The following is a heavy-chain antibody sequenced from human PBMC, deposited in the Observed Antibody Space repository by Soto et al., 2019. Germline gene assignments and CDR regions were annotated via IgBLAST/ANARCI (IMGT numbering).Heavy chain of an antibody. CDR3: AGGYARNIDS. D-gene: IGHD2-2*01. CDR2: INHGGST. V-gene: IGHV4-34*01. J-gene: IGHJ4*02. Sequence: PSETLSLTCAVYGGSFSGYYWSWIRQPPGKGLEWIGEINHGGSTNYNPSLKSRVTISVDTSKNQFSLKLSSVTAADTAVYYCAGGYARNIDSWGQRNLVTVSS. CDR1: GGSFSGYY.